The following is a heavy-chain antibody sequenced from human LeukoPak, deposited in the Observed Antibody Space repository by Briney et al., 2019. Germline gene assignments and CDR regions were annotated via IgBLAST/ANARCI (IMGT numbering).Heavy chain of an antibody. CDR2: ISGRGGST. V-gene: IGHV3-23*01. Sequence: GGSLRLSCAASGFTFRSYGMSWVRQAPGKGLEWVSAISGRGGSTYYADSVKGRFTISRDNSKNTLYLQMNSLRAEDTAVYYCAKSPETVATMYYFDYWGQGTLVTVSS. CDR3: AKSPETVATMYYFDY. D-gene: IGHD5-12*01. CDR1: GFTFRSYG. J-gene: IGHJ4*02.